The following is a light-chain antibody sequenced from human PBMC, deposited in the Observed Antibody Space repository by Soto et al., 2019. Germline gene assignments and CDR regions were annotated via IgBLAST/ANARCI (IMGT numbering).Light chain of an antibody. CDR2: DIS. CDR3: QQCTNGPPCT. Sequence: EIVLTQSPATLSVSPGERATLSCRASQSVSKLLTWYQQEPGQPPSLLMYDISTRAGGIPARFSGSGSGSDFTLTISSLEPEDFAVYFCQQCTNGPPCTFGQGTKLDIK. V-gene: IGKV3-11*01. J-gene: IGKJ2*02. CDR1: QSVSKL.